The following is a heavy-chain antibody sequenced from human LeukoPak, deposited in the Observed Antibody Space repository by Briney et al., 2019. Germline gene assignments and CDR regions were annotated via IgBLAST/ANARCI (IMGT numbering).Heavy chain of an antibody. CDR3: ASGGYNWNLNWFDP. CDR2: ISSSSSYI. D-gene: IGHD1-20*01. Sequence: KSGGSLRLSCAASGFTFSSYSMNWVRQAPGKGLEWVSSISSSSSYIYYADSVKGRFTISRDNAKNSLYLQMSSLRAEDTAVYYCASGGYNWNLNWFDPWGQGTLVTVSS. J-gene: IGHJ5*02. V-gene: IGHV3-21*01. CDR1: GFTFSSYS.